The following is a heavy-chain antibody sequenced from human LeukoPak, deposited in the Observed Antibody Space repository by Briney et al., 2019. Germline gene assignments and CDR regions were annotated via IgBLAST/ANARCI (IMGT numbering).Heavy chain of an antibody. V-gene: IGHV3-23*01. D-gene: IGHD3-22*01. CDR3: ANWYYYENGAYWC. CDR1: GFTFSNYG. CDR2: ITDSGNT. Sequence: GGTLRLSCAASGFTFSNYGMSWVRQAQGKGLEWASAITDSGNTFYADSVKGRFTISRDNSRNTLYLQMNSLRAEDTAVYYCANWYYYENGAYWCWGQGTLVTVSS. J-gene: IGHJ4*02.